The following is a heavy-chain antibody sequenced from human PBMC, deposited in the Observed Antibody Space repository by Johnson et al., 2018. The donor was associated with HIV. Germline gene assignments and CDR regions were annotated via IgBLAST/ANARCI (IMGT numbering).Heavy chain of an antibody. V-gene: IGHV3-66*02. CDR3: AKSHLSSLEWLPADAFEI. D-gene: IGHD3-3*01. CDR2: VYSGGNT. Sequence: VQLVESGGGLVQPGGSLRLSCAASGFTVSSNYMSWVRQAPEMGLVWVSIVYSGGNTYYADSVRGRFTISRDHAKNTLFLQMDSLRPEDTAVYYCAKSHLSSLEWLPADAFEIWGQGTMVTVSS. CDR1: GFTVSSNY. J-gene: IGHJ3*02.